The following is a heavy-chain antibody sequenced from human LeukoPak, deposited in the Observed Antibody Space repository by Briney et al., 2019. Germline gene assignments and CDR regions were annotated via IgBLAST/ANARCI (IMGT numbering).Heavy chain of an antibody. CDR1: GFTFSSYW. V-gene: IGHV3-7*01. CDR3: AREVPDY. CDR2: INHNGNVN. J-gene: IGHJ4*02. Sequence: GGSLRLSCAASGFTFSSYWMNWARQAPGKGLEWVASINHNGNVNYYVDSVKGRFTISRDNAKNSLYLQMSSLRAEDTAVYYCAREVPDYWGQGTLVTVSS.